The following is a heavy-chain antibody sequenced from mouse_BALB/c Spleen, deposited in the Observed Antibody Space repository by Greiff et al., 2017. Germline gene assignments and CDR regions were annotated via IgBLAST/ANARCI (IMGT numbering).Heavy chain of an antibody. CDR1: GFAFSSYD. Sequence: LVESGGGLVKPGGSLKLSCAASGFAFSSYDMSWVRQTPEKRLEWVAYISSGGGSTYYPDTVKGRFTISRDNAKNTLYLQRSSLKSEDTAMYFCARPWDGAPMDYRGERNSVTASS. V-gene: IGHV5-12-1*01. D-gene: IGHD4-1*01. CDR2: ISSGGGST. J-gene: IGHJ4*01. CDR3: ARPWDGAPMDY.